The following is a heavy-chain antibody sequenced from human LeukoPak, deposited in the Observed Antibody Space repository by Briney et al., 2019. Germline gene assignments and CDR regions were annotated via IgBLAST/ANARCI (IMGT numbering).Heavy chain of an antibody. CDR1: GGSISSYY. CDR2: IYYSGST. J-gene: IGHJ5*02. V-gene: IGHV4-59*12. Sequence: SETLSLTCTVSGGSISSYYWSWIRQPPGKGLEWIGYIYYSGSTNYNPSLKSRLTISVDTSKNQFSLKLSSVTAADTAVYYCARGGYCSGGSCYLTWFDPWGQGTLVTVSS. D-gene: IGHD2-15*01. CDR3: ARGGYCSGGSCYLTWFDP.